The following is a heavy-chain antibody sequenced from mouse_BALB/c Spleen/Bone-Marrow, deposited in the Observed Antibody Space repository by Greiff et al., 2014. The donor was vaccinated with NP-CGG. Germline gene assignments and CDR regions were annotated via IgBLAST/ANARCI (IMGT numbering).Heavy chain of an antibody. V-gene: IGHV2-6-2*01. D-gene: IGHD5-1-1*01. CDR1: GFSLTTFG. Sequence: VQLQQSGPDLVAPSQSLSITCTVSGFSLTTFGVHWVRQPPGKGLEWLVVIWSDGSTTYNSTLKSRLSISKDNSKSQVFLQMNSLHTDDPTMYYRARHERGYPYALDYWGQGTSVTVSS. CDR2: IWSDGST. J-gene: IGHJ4*01. CDR3: ARHERGYPYALDY.